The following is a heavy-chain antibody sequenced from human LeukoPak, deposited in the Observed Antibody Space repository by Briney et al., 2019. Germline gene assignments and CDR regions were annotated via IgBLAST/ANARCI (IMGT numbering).Heavy chain of an antibody. V-gene: IGHV4-38-2*02. CDR1: GYSISSGYY. D-gene: IGHD3-10*01. CDR3: ARVRRITMVRGGPNWFDP. J-gene: IGHJ5*02. Sequence: SENLSLTCTVSGYSISSGYYWGWIRQPPGKGLEWIGSIYHSGSTYYNPSLKSRVTISVDTSKNQFSLKLSSVTAADTAVYYYARVRRITMVRGGPNWFDPWGQGTLVTVSS. CDR2: IYHSGST.